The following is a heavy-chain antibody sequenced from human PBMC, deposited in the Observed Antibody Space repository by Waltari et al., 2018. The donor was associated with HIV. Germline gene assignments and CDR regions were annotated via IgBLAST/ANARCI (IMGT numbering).Heavy chain of an antibody. CDR1: GFTCSGYW. J-gene: IGHJ4*02. CDR2: SKEEASIT. D-gene: IGHD3-10*01. CDR3: AREVAGVGSY. V-gene: IGHV3-74*03. Sequence: EVQLVESGGDLVKPGGSLRLSCAASGFTCSGYWMHGVRQAPGKGLGWVSRSKEEASITAHADSVKGRFTISRDNAKHTLYLHRNSLRAEDTAGYFCAREVAGVGSYWGQGTLVSVSS.